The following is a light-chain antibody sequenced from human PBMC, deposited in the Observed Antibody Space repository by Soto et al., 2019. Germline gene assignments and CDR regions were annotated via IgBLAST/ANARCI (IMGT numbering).Light chain of an antibody. CDR3: QTWGSGIVV. J-gene: IGLJ2*01. Sequence: QPVLTQSPSASASLGASVKLTCTLSSGHSNYAIAWHPQQSEKGPRYLMKINSDGSHSKGDGIPDRFSGSSSGAERYLPIASLRSEDEADYYWQTWGSGIVVFGGGTKRTVL. V-gene: IGLV4-69*01. CDR2: INSDGSH. CDR1: SGHSNYA.